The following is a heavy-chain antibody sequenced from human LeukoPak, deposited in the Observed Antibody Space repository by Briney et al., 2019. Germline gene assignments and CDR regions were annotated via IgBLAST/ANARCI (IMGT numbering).Heavy chain of an antibody. D-gene: IGHD3-16*01. CDR1: GGTFSSYA. CDR2: INPSGGSA. J-gene: IGHJ6*03. V-gene: IGHV1-46*01. CDR3: ARGGVTTFDPRNYFYYMDV. Sequence: ASVKVSCKASGGTFSSYAIRWVRQAPGQGLEWMGIINPSGGSASYVEKFQGIVTMTRDTSTTTVYMELSSLRSEDTAVYYCARGGVTTFDPRNYFYYMDVWGKGTTVTVSS.